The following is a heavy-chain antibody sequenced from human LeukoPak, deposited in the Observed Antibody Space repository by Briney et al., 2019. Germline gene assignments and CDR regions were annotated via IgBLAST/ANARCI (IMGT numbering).Heavy chain of an antibody. CDR2: IKDDGSEK. J-gene: IGHJ3*02. V-gene: IGHV3-7*01. Sequence: PGGSLRLSCVGSGFTFSSYWMTWVRQAPGKGLEWVANIKDDGSEKYSVDSVKGRFIISRDNAKNLLYLQMSSLRAEDTAVYYCASVGIAVAADAFDIWGQGTMVTVSS. D-gene: IGHD6-19*01. CDR1: GFTFSSYW. CDR3: ASVGIAVAADAFDI.